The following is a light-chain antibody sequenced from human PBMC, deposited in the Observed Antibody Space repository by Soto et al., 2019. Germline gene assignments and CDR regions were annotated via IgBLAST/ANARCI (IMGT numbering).Light chain of an antibody. CDR1: SSDVGGYKY. CDR3: SSYTSSSSFV. Sequence: QSVLTQPASVSGSPGQSITISCTGTSSDVGGYKYVSWYQQHPGKAPNLVIYEVSNRPSGVSNRFSGSKSGNTASLTISGLQVEDEADYYCSSYTSSSSFVFGTGTKVTVL. J-gene: IGLJ1*01. CDR2: EVS. V-gene: IGLV2-14*01.